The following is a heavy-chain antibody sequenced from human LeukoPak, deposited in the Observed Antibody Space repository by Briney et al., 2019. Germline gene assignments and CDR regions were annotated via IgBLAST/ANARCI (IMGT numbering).Heavy chain of an antibody. J-gene: IGHJ5*02. CDR1: GFTFSSYS. CDR3: ARGCGSENYFFHNWFDP. Sequence: QTGGSLRLSCAASGFTFSSYSMHWVRQAPGKGLEWVANIKQDGSEKYYVGSVKGRFTISRDNAKNSLYLQMNSLRVEDTAVYYCARGCGSENYFFHNWFDPWGQGTLVSVSS. CDR2: IKQDGSEK. D-gene: IGHD3-10*01. V-gene: IGHV3-7*03.